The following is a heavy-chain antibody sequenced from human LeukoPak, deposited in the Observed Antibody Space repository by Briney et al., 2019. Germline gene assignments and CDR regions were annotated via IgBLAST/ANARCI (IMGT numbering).Heavy chain of an antibody. V-gene: IGHV3-30*04. CDR2: ISYDGSNK. CDR1: GFTFSSYA. J-gene: IGHJ4*02. D-gene: IGHD3-10*01. CDR3: AKDHYGSG. Sequence: GGSLRLSCAASGFTFSSYAMHWVRQAPGKGLEWVAVISYDGSNKYYADSVKGRFTISRDNSKNTLYLQMNSLRAEDTAVYYCAKDHYGSGWGQGTLVTVSS.